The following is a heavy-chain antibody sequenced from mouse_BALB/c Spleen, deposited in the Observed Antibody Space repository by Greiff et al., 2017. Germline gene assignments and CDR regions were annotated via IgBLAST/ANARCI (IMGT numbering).Heavy chain of an antibody. D-gene: IGHD2-4*01. CDR1: GYTFTDYN. J-gene: IGHJ4*01. V-gene: IGHV1S29*02. CDR2: IYPYNGGT. CDR3: ARGDYGHYCAMDY. Sequence: EVQLQQSGPELVKPGASVKISCKASGYTFTDYNMHWVKQSHGKSLEWIGYIYPYNGGTGYNQKFKGKATLTADKSSSTAYMQLSSLTSDDSAVYFCARGDYGHYCAMDYWGQGTSVTVSS.